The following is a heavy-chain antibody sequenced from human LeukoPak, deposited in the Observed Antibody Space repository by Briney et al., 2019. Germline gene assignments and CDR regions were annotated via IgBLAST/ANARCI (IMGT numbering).Heavy chain of an antibody. D-gene: IGHD3-22*01. V-gene: IGHV4-31*03. CDR1: GGSISSGGYN. CDR2: IYYSGNA. J-gene: IGHJ4*02. Sequence: SETLSLTCTVSGGSISSGGYNWSWIRQHPGKGLECIGYIYYSGNAYYNPSLTSRVTISVDTSKNQFSLKLSSVTAADTAVYYCARAGYDSSGYSTYYFDYWGQGTLVTVSS. CDR3: ARAGYDSSGYSTYYFDY.